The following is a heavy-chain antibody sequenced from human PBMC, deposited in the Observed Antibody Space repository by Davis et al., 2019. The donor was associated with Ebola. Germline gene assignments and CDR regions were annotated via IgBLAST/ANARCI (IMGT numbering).Heavy chain of an antibody. CDR3: AICSHDGSAYYRQHWYFDL. Sequence: AASVKVSCKASGGTFIHQSISWVRQAPGQGLEWMGGIIPIFGTANYAQKFQGRVSITADESTNTAFIELSSLRSEDTAIYYCAICSHDGSAYYRQHWYFDLWGHGTLVTVSS. V-gene: IGHV1-69*13. CDR1: GGTFIHQS. CDR2: IIPIFGTA. J-gene: IGHJ2*01. D-gene: IGHD3-22*01.